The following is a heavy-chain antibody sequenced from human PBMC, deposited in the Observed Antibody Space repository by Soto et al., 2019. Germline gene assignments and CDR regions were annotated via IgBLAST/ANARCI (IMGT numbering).Heavy chain of an antibody. CDR1: GGSIDSGAYS. D-gene: IGHD6-19*01. Sequence: SGTLSLTCAVSGGSIDSGAYSLSWIRQPPGKGLEWIGYVTHSGTAYSIPSLNGRLTLSVASSQTQFSLKLTSVTAADSAVYYCARIHWAQSSLDYWGRGILVTVSS. J-gene: IGHJ4*02. CDR3: ARIHWAQSSLDY. CDR2: VTHSGTA. V-gene: IGHV4-30-2*01.